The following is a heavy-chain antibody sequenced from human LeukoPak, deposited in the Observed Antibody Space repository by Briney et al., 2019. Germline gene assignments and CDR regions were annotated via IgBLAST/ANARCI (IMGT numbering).Heavy chain of an antibody. CDR2: INHSGST. CDR1: GGSFSGYY. J-gene: IGHJ6*02. V-gene: IGHV4-34*01. D-gene: IGHD2-21*01. Sequence: SETLSLTCAVHGGSFSGYYWSWIRQPPGKGLEWIGEINHSGSTNYNPSLKSRVTISVDTSKNQFSLKLNSVTAADTAVYYCARLYCGGGYYYYYGMDVWGQGTTVTVSS. CDR3: ARLYCGGGYYYYYGMDV.